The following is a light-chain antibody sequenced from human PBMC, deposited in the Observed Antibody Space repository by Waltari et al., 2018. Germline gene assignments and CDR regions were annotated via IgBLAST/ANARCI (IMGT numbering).Light chain of an antibody. CDR2: YAN. Sequence: IQMSQSPSSLSASVGDRVTITCRASQGISSYLNWYQQKPGKAPKLLIYYANSLASGGPSRFSGSGSGTEFTLTISSLQPEDFVTYYCQQGNSNPWTFGQGTKVEIK. J-gene: IGKJ1*01. V-gene: IGKV1-13*02. CDR1: QGISSY. CDR3: QQGNSNPWT.